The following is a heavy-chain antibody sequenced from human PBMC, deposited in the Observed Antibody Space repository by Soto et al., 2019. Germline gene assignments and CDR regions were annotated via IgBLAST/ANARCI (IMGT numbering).Heavy chain of an antibody. Sequence: ASVKVSCKASGYTFTSYGISWVRQAPGQGLEWMGWISAYNGNTNYAQKLQGRVTMTTDTSTSTAYMELRSLRSDDTAVYYCARDSELDTAMAYYYYGMDVWGQGTTVTVSS. CDR2: ISAYNGNT. J-gene: IGHJ6*02. CDR3: ARDSELDTAMAYYYYGMDV. CDR1: GYTFTSYG. D-gene: IGHD5-18*01. V-gene: IGHV1-18*01.